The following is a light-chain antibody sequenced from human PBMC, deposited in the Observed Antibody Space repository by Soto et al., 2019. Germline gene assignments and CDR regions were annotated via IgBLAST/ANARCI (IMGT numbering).Light chain of an antibody. CDR2: DAS. J-gene: IGKJ5*01. Sequence: DIQMTQSPSALSASVGDRVTITCRASQSISSKLAWYQQKPGKAPKFLIYDASSLESGVPARFSGSGSGTEFTLAISNLQPDDFAIYYCQQYSSFPVTFGQGTRLEIK. V-gene: IGKV1-5*01. CDR1: QSISSK. CDR3: QQYSSFPVT.